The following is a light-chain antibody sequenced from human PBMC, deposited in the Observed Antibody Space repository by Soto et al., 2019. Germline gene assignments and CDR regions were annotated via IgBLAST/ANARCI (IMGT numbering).Light chain of an antibody. Sequence: QSALTQPASVSGSPGQSITISCTGTSSDVGGYNFVSWYQQHPGKAPKVMIYEVSYRSSGVSNRFSGSKSGNTASLTISGLQAEDEAHYYCSSYASTNTPVLFGGGTQLTVL. CDR2: EVS. J-gene: IGLJ2*01. CDR3: SSYASTNTPVL. CDR1: SSDVGGYNF. V-gene: IGLV2-14*01.